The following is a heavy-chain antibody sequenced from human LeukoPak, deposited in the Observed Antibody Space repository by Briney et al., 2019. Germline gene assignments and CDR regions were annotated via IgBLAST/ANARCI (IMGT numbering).Heavy chain of an antibody. D-gene: IGHD3-10*01. CDR3: ARGRDWGWFGELYIDY. J-gene: IGHJ4*02. CDR2: IYYSGST. V-gene: IGHV4-59*01. Sequence: PSETLSLTCTVSGGSISSYYWSWIRQPPGKGLEWIGYIYYSGSTNYNPSLKSRVTISVDTSKNQFSLKLSSVTAADTAVYYCARGRDWGWFGELYIDYWGQGTLVTVSS. CDR1: GGSISSYY.